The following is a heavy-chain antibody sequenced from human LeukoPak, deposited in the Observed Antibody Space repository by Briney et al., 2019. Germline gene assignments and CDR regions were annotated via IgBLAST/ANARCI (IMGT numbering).Heavy chain of an antibody. Sequence: SETLSLTCTVSGGSISSGDYYWSWIRQPPGKGLEWIGYIYYSGSTYYNPSLKSRVTISVDTSKNQFSLKLSSVTAADTAVYYCARGTSTLPVVPVSWFDPWGQGTLVTVSS. CDR1: GGSISSGDYY. V-gene: IGHV4-30-4*08. D-gene: IGHD2-2*01. J-gene: IGHJ5*02. CDR3: ARGTSTLPVVPVSWFDP. CDR2: IYYSGST.